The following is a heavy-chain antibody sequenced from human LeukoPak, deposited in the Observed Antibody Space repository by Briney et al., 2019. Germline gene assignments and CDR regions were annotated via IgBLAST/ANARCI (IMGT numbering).Heavy chain of an antibody. CDR3: ARDQKSRGMSSSWGY. CDR1: GGSISSYY. J-gene: IGHJ4*01. V-gene: IGHV4-59*12. D-gene: IGHD6-13*01. CDR2: IYYSGST. Sequence: SETLSLTCTVSGGSISSYYWSWIRQPPGKGLEWIGYIYYSGSTNCNPSLKSRVTISVDTSKNQFSLKLSSVTAADTAVYYCARDQKSRGMSSSWGYWGHGTLVTVSS.